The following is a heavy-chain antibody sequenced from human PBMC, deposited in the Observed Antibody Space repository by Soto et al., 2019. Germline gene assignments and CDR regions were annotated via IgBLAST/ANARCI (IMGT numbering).Heavy chain of an antibody. D-gene: IGHD2-2*01. CDR1: GGSIGSYF. CDR2: IYYSGST. V-gene: IGHV4-59*01. Sequence: QVQLQESGPGLVRPSETLSLTCTVSGGSIGSYFWSWIRQPPGKGLEWIGHIYYSGSTNYNPSLKSRVTISVDTSKNQFSLKLSSVTTADTAVYYCARALGDCGNTRCSDYYMDVWGKGTTVTVSS. CDR3: ARALGDCGNTRCSDYYMDV. J-gene: IGHJ6*03.